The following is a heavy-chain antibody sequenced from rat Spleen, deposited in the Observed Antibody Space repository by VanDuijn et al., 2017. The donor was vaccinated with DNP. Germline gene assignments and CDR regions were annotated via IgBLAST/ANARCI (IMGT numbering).Heavy chain of an antibody. Sequence: EVQLQESGPGLVKPSPSLSLTCSVTGYSLTSNYWGWIRKFPGDKMEWIGHISYSGSTGYNPSLKSRISISRDTSKNQFFLHLNAVTTEDTATYYCARGNDGYYPNWYFDFWGPGTMVTVSS. J-gene: IGHJ1*01. CDR2: ISYSGST. CDR3: ARGNDGYYPNWYFDF. D-gene: IGHD1-12*03. V-gene: IGHV3-1*01. CDR1: GYSLTSNY.